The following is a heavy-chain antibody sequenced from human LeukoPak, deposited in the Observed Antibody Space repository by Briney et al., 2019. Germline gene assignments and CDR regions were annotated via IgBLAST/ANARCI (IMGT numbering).Heavy chain of an antibody. V-gene: IGHV1-2*02. CDR2: INPNSGGT. CDR1: GYTFTGYY. CDR3: ARDGPYRDFWSGYDY. D-gene: IGHD3-3*01. Sequence: ASVKVSCKASGYTFTGYYMHWVRQAPGQGLEWMGWINPNSGGTNYAQKLQGRVTMTTDTSTSTAYMELRSLRSDDTAVYYCARDGPYRDFWSGYDYWGQGTLVTVSS. J-gene: IGHJ4*02.